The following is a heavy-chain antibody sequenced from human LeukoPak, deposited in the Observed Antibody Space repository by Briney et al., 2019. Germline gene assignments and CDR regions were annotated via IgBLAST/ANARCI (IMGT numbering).Heavy chain of an antibody. CDR1: GGSISSSSYY. CDR3: ASPDPHCGSSTSCSQFDY. V-gene: IGHV4-39*01. D-gene: IGHD2-2*01. J-gene: IGHJ4*02. CDR2: IYYSGST. Sequence: NPSETLSLTCTVSGGSISSSSYYWGWIRQPPGKGLEWIGSIYYSGSTYYNPSLKSRVTISVDTSKNQFSLKLSSVTAADTAVYYCASPDPHCGSSTSCSQFDYWGQGTLVTVSS.